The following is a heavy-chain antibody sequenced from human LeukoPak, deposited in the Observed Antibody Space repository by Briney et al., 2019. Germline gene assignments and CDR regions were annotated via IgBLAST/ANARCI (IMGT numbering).Heavy chain of an antibody. V-gene: IGHV5-51*01. CDR3: ARSVVAESQLDY. CDR2: IHPADSDS. D-gene: IGHD2-15*01. CDR1: GYSFTSYW. J-gene: IGHJ4*02. Sequence: GESLKISCKGSGYSFTSYWIGWVRQMPGKGLEWMGSIHPADSDSRYNPSVEGQITMSSDKSINTAYLQWSGLKASDTAMYFCARSVVAESQLDYWGQGTVVTVSS.